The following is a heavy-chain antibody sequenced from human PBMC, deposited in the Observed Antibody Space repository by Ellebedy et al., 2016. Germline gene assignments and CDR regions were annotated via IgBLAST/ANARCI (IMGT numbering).Heavy chain of an antibody. CDR3: ARGAGGSGWFPSDAFDI. D-gene: IGHD6-19*01. V-gene: IGHV3-7*01. J-gene: IGHJ3*02. CDR2: IKQDGSEK. Sequence: GESLKISXAASGFTFSSYWMSWVRQAPGKGLEWVANIKQDGSEKYYVDSVKGRFTISRDNAKNSLYLQMNSLRAEDTAVYYCARGAGGSGWFPSDAFDIWGQGTMVTVSS. CDR1: GFTFSSYW.